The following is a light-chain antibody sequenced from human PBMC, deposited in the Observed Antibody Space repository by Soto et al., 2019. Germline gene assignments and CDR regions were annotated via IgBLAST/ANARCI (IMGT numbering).Light chain of an antibody. J-gene: IGLJ2*01. CDR2: YDS. Sequence: SYELTQPPSVSVAPGKTANITCGGNNIGSKSVLWYQQRPGQAPVLVIYYDSDRPSGIPERFSGSNSGNTATLTISRVEAGDEADYYCQVWDNTNDHVVFGGGTKLTV. V-gene: IGLV3-21*04. CDR1: NIGSKS. CDR3: QVWDNTNDHVV.